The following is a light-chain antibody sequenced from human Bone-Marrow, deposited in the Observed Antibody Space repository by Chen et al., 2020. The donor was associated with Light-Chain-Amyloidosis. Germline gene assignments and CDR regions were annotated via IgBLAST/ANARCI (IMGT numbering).Light chain of an antibody. CDR2: EVT. J-gene: IGLJ1*01. CDR1: SSDVGGDNH. V-gene: IGLV2-14*01. Sequence: QSALTQPASVSGSPGQSITISCTGTSSDVGGDNHVSWYQQHPDKAPELMIYEVTNRPSWVPDRFSGSESANTASLTISGLQTEDEADYFCSSYTITNTLVFGSGTRVTVL. CDR3: SSYTITNTLV.